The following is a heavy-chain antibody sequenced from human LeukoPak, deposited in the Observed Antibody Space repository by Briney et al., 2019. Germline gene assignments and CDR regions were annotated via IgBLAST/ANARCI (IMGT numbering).Heavy chain of an antibody. CDR2: ISGSGGST. V-gene: IGHV3-23*01. CDR3: ARWIYGSGSKRYFDS. Sequence: GGSLRLSCAASGFTFSSYAMSWVRQAPGKGLEWVSAISGSGGSTYYADSVKGRFTVSRDNAKNSLYLQMNSLRAEDTAVYYCARWIYGSGSKRYFDSWGQGTLVTVSS. J-gene: IGHJ4*02. D-gene: IGHD3-10*01. CDR1: GFTFSSYA.